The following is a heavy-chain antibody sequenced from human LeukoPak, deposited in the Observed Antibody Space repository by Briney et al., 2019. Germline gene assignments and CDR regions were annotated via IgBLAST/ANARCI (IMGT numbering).Heavy chain of an antibody. V-gene: IGHV3-23*01. CDR1: GFTFSSYA. Sequence: GGSLRLSCAASGFTFSSYAMSWVRQAPGMGLEWVSAISGSGGSTYYAHSVKGRFTISRDNSKNTLYLQMNSLRAEDTAVYYCAKASNYGSGSYYPRGVDYWGQRTLVTVSS. CDR2: ISGSGGST. D-gene: IGHD3-10*01. CDR3: AKASNYGSGSYYPRGVDY. J-gene: IGHJ4*02.